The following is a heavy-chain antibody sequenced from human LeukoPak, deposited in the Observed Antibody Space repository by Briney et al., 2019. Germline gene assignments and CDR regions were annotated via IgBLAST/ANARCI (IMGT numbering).Heavy chain of an antibody. J-gene: IGHJ4*02. CDR3: TVSFDH. Sequence: GGSLRLSCAASGFTVRSNFMSWVRQAPGEGLDWVSLIYSGGNTYYADSVKGRFTISRDNAKNSLYLQMNRLRAEDTAVYYCTVSFDHWGQGTLVTVSS. CDR1: GFTVRSNF. D-gene: IGHD5/OR15-5a*01. CDR2: IYSGGNT. V-gene: IGHV3-53*01.